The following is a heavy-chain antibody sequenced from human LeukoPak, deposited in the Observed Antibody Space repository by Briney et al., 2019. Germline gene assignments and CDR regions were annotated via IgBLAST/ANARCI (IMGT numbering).Heavy chain of an antibody. CDR1: GFTFSDYY. CDR2: INHSGST. D-gene: IGHD5-12*01. J-gene: IGHJ4*02. CDR3: ARGRLRWLRRLDY. Sequence: GSLRLSCAASGFTFSDYYMSWIRQAPGKGLEWIGEINHSGSTNYNPSLKSRVTISVDTSKNQFSLKLSSVTAADTAVYYCARGRLRWLRRLDYWGQGTLVTVSS. V-gene: IGHV4-34*01.